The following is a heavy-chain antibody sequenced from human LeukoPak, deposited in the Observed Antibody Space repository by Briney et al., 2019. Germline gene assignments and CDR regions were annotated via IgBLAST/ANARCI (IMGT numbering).Heavy chain of an antibody. CDR1: GYTFTGYY. CDR3: ARGFNYGSGSLNNYYYYYMDV. Sequence: ASVKVSCKASGYTFTGYYMHWVRQAPGQGLEWMGWINPNSGGTNYAQKFQGRVTMTRDTSISTAYMELSRLRSDDTAVYYCARGFNYGSGSLNNYYYYYMDVWGKGTTVTVSS. CDR2: INPNSGGT. J-gene: IGHJ6*03. V-gene: IGHV1-2*02. D-gene: IGHD3-10*01.